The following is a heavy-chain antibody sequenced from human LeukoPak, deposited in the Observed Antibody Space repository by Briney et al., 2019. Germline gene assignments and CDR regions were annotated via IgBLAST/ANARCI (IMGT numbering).Heavy chain of an antibody. Sequence: PGGSLRLSCAASGFTFSSYSMNWVRQAPGRGLEWVSSISSSSTYIYYADSVKGRFTISRDNSLYLQMNSLRAEDTAVYYCARAPPYGSGTYPNWFDPWGQGTLVTVSS. V-gene: IGHV3-21*01. CDR1: GFTFSSYS. D-gene: IGHD3-10*01. CDR3: ARAPPYGSGTYPNWFDP. J-gene: IGHJ5*02. CDR2: ISSSSTYI.